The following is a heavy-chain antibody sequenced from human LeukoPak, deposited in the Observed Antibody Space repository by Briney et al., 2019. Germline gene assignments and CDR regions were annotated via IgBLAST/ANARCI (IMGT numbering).Heavy chain of an antibody. CDR3: ARDNGGSWVVDAFDI. D-gene: IGHD2-15*01. V-gene: IGHV1-69*13. CDR1: GGTFSSYA. J-gene: IGHJ3*02. Sequence: SVKVSCKASGGTFSSYAISWVRQAPGQGLEWMGRIIPIFGTANYAQKFQGRVTITADESTSTAYMELSSLRSEDTAVYYCARDNGGSWVVDAFDIWGQGTMVTVSS. CDR2: IIPIFGTA.